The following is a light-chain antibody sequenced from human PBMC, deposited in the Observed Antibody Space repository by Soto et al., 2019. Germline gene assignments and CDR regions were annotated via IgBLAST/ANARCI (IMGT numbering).Light chain of an antibody. CDR3: QQYSSYFWT. CDR2: DAS. Sequence: DIQMTQSPSILSASVGDRVTITCRASQNINNWLAWYQQKPGKAPKLLIYDASSLESGVPSRFSGSAAGTDFTLTISSLQPDDFATYYCQQYSSYFWTFGQGTKVDIK. J-gene: IGKJ1*01. V-gene: IGKV1-5*01. CDR1: QNINNW.